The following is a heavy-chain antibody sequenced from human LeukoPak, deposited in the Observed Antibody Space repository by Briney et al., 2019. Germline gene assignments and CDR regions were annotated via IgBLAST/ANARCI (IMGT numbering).Heavy chain of an antibody. CDR2: MYYSGNT. Sequence: SETLSLTCTVSGGSISSNSYYWGWIRQPPGKVLEWIGNMYYSGNTYYNPSLKSRVTMSVDTSKNQFSLKLSSVTAADTAVYYCASHDYGDYGYFDYWGQGTLVTVSS. CDR3: ASHDYGDYGYFDY. J-gene: IGHJ4*02. V-gene: IGHV4-39*07. D-gene: IGHD4-17*01. CDR1: GGSISSNSYY.